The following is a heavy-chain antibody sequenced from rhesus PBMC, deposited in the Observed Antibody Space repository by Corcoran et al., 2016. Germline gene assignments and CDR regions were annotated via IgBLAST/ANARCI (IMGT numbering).Heavy chain of an antibody. Sequence: QVQLQESGPGLVKPLETLSLTCAVSGGSISSNYWSWIRQAPGKGLEWVGGIYGSGSRTNYDPSLKSRVALSVDTSKNQLSLKLSSVTAADTAVYYCARKGSIYCSSTYCSPWGSDYWGQGVLVTVSS. CDR2: IYGSGSRT. CDR3: ARKGSIYCSSTYCSPWGSDY. CDR1: GGSISSNY. J-gene: IGHJ4*01. V-gene: IGHV4S11*01. D-gene: IGHD2-15*01.